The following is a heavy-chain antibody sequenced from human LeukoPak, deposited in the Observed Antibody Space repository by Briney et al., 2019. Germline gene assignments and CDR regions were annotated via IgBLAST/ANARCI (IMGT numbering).Heavy chain of an antibody. J-gene: IGHJ5*02. CDR1: GGSISSYY. Sequence: PSETLSLTCTVSGGSISSYYWSWIRQPAGKGLEWIGRIYTSGSTNYNPSLKSRVTTSVDTSKNQFSLKLSSVTAADTAVYYCARRGRVVSGSYDWFDPWGQGTLVTVSS. CDR2: IYTSGST. CDR3: ARRGRVVSGSYDWFDP. V-gene: IGHV4-4*07. D-gene: IGHD2-21*01.